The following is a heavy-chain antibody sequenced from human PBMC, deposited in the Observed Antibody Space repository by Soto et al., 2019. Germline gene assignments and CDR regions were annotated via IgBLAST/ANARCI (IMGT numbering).Heavy chain of an antibody. D-gene: IGHD1-26*01. V-gene: IGHV4-39*01. J-gene: IGHJ4*02. Sequence: SETKSHTNSVADVYISSIVYYLSWIRQPPGKGLEWIGSIYYSGSTYYNPSLKSRVTISVDTSKNQFSLKLSSVTAADTAVYYCASSPRGSYFDYWVQGSLVTGSS. CDR2: IYYSGST. CDR3: ASSPRGSYFDY. CDR1: DVYISSIVYY.